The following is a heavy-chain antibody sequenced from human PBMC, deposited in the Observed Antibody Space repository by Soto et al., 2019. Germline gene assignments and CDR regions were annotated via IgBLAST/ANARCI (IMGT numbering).Heavy chain of an antibody. J-gene: IGHJ5*02. Sequence: SETLSLTCTVSGGSISSYYWSWIRQPPGKGLEWIGYIYYSGSTNYNPSLKSRVTISVDTSKNQFSLKLSSVTAADTAVYYWAGGYNWNSRGFDPGGKETLVTVPS. CDR2: IYYSGST. CDR1: GGSISSYY. V-gene: IGHV4-59*01. CDR3: AGGYNWNSRGFDP. D-gene: IGHD1-7*01.